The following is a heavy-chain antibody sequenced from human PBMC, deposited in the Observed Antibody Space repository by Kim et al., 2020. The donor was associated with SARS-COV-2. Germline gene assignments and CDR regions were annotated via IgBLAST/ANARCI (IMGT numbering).Heavy chain of an antibody. D-gene: IGHD1-26*01. Sequence: GGSLRLSCAASGFTFSSYAMHWVRQAPGKGLEWVAVISYDGSNKYYADSVKGRFTISRDNSKNTLYLQMNSLRAEDTAVYYCARDLSGSYRYFQHWGQGTLVTVSS. CDR2: ISYDGSNK. V-gene: IGHV3-30*04. CDR1: GFTFSSYA. J-gene: IGHJ1*01. CDR3: ARDLSGSYRYFQH.